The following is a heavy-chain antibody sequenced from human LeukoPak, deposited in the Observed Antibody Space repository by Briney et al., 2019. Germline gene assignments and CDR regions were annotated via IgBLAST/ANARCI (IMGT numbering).Heavy chain of an antibody. D-gene: IGHD2-15*01. V-gene: IGHV3-53*01. Sequence: GGSLRLSWAAFGVTVSSNYMSWVRPAPGRGLGWVSVIFGGGGTYYGDTVRGRFTISRDNSRNTLFLEMSSLRAEDTAVYYCALNRGAHLRPPFDDWGPGTLVTVSS. CDR1: GVTVSSNY. J-gene: IGHJ4*02. CDR3: ALNRGAHLRPPFDD. CDR2: IFGGGGT.